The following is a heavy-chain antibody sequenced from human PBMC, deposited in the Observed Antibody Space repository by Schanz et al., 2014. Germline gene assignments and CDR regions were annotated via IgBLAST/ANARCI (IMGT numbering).Heavy chain of an antibody. Sequence: QVLLVESGGGLVKPGGSLRLSCSASGFTFSDSFMSWIRQTPGKGLEWLSYISSSGNIIHYADSVKGRFTISRDNSRDTVYLQMNSLRPDDTAVYYCAKALKPYIASRNGLDVWGHGTTVTVSS. CDR2: ISSSGNII. J-gene: IGHJ6*02. D-gene: IGHD3-16*01. V-gene: IGHV3-11*04. CDR1: GFTFSDSF. CDR3: AKALKPYIASRNGLDV.